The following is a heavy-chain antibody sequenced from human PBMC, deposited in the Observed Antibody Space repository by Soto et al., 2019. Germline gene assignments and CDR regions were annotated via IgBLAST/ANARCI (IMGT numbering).Heavy chain of an antibody. J-gene: IGHJ6*02. CDR2: IWYDGSNK. CDR1: GFTFSSYG. Sequence: GGSLRLSCAASGFTFSSYGMHWVRQAPGKGLEWVAVIWYDGSNKYYADSVKGRFTISRDNSKNTLYLQMNSLRAEDTAVYYCARARTLWFGGDYGMDVWGQGTTVTVS. CDR3: ARARTLWFGGDYGMDV. D-gene: IGHD3-10*01. V-gene: IGHV3-33*01.